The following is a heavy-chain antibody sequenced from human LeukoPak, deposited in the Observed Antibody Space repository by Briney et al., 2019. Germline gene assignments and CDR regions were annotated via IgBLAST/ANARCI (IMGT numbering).Heavy chain of an antibody. Sequence: ASVKVSCKASGSTFTSYYIHWVRQAPGQGLEWMGIINPSGGSTSYAQKFQGRVTMTRDTSTSTVYMELSSLRSEDTSVYYCARPTDPVDPIDYYGLDVWGQGTTVTVSS. V-gene: IGHV1-46*01. D-gene: IGHD4-17*01. CDR3: ARPTDPVDPIDYYGLDV. CDR2: INPSGGST. J-gene: IGHJ6*02. CDR1: GSTFTSYY.